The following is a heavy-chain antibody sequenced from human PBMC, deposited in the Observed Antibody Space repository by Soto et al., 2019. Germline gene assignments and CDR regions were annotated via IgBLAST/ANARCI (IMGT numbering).Heavy chain of an antibody. Sequence: SETLSLTCTVSGGSVSSGSYYWSWLRQPPGKGLEWIGYIYYSGSTNYNPTLKSRVTISVNTSKNQFSLKLSSVTAADTAVYYCARALAKESGDRGAGSYYYYMDVWGQGTTVTVSS. D-gene: IGHD3-10*01. CDR2: IYYSGST. CDR1: GGSVSSGSYY. J-gene: IGHJ6*03. CDR3: ARALAKESGDRGAGSYYYYMDV. V-gene: IGHV4-61*01.